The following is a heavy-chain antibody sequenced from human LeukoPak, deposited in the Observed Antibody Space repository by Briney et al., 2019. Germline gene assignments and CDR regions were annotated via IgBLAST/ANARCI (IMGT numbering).Heavy chain of an antibody. J-gene: IGHJ4*02. CDR3: ARDRYGDFYFDY. CDR2: ISGSGGSP. D-gene: IGHD4-17*01. CDR1: GFPFSSYW. Sequence: GGSLRLSCVASGFPFSSYWMTWVRQAPGKGLEWVSAISGSGGSPYYADSVKGRFTISRDNSKNTLYLQMNSLRAEDTAIYYCARDRYGDFYFDYWGQGTLVTVSS. V-gene: IGHV3-23*01.